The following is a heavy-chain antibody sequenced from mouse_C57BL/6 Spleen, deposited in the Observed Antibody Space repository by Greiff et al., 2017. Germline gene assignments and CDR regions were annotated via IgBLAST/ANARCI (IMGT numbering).Heavy chain of an antibody. CDR1: GYTFTSYG. CDR3: ARGTTVVAHYYAMDY. V-gene: IGHV1-81*01. Sequence: VKLVESGAELARPGASVKLSCKASGYTFTSYGISWVKQRTGQGLEWIGEIYPRSGNTYYNEKFKGKATLTADKSSSTAYMELRSLTSEDSAVYFCARGTTVVAHYYAMDYWGQGTSVTVSS. J-gene: IGHJ4*01. CDR2: IYPRSGNT. D-gene: IGHD1-1*01.